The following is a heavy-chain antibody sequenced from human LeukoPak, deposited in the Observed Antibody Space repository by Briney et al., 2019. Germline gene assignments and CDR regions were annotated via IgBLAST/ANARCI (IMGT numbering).Heavy chain of an antibody. J-gene: IGHJ4*02. V-gene: IGHV3-30*02. D-gene: IGHD2-15*01. CDR2: IRYDGSNT. CDR3: AKGGSTYSYSFDY. Sequence: PGGSLRLSCAASGLTFNNYGMHWVRQAPGKGLEWVTFIRYDGSNTYYADSVKGRFTISRDNSRNTLYLQMDSLRAEDTAVYYCAKGGSTYSYSFDYWGQGTLVTVSS. CDR1: GLTFNNYG.